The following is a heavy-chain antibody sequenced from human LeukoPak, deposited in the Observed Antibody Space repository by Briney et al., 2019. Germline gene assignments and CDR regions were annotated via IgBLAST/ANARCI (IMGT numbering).Heavy chain of an antibody. V-gene: IGHV4-59*12. Sequence: SETLSLTCTVSGGSIISYYWSWIRQPPGKGLEWIGYIYSSGTTNYNPSLKSRVTISLDTSKNQFSLKLSSVTAADTAVYYCARADYGSGTVSGFDYWGQGTLVTVSS. CDR3: ARADYGSGTVSGFDY. CDR1: GGSIISYY. J-gene: IGHJ4*02. CDR2: IYSSGTT. D-gene: IGHD3-10*01.